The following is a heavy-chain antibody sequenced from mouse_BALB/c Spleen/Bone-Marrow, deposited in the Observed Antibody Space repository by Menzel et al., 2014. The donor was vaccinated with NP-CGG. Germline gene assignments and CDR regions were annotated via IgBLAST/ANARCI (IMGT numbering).Heavy chain of an antibody. Sequence: EVKVVESGGGLVKPGGSLKLSRAASGFAFSSYDMSWVRQTPEKRLEWVAYISSGGGSTYYPDTVKGRFTISRDNAKNTLYLQMSSLKSEDTAMYYCARHRYYFDYWGQGTTLTVSS. V-gene: IGHV5-12-1*01. CDR1: GFAFSSYD. CDR3: ARHRYYFDY. CDR2: ISSGGGST. J-gene: IGHJ2*01.